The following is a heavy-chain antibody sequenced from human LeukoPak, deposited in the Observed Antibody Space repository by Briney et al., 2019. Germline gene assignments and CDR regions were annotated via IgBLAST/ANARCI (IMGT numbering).Heavy chain of an antibody. CDR1: GFTVSNYW. J-gene: IGHJ4*02. CDR3: ARETRLRWTDY. V-gene: IGHV3-74*01. D-gene: IGHD5-24*01. Sequence: GGSLRLSCAASGFTVSNYWMSWVRQAPGKGLVWISRISGDGRTISYADSVKGRFTISRDNAKNTVSLQMNSLRAEDTAVYYCARETRLRWTDYWGQGTLVTVSS. CDR2: ISGDGRTI.